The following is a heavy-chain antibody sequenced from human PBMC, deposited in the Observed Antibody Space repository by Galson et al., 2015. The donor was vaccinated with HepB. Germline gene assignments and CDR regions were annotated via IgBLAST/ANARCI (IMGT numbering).Heavy chain of an antibody. CDR1: GFTVSSNY. J-gene: IGHJ5*02. CDR3: ASHREQWRNWFDP. CDR2: IYGDGST. D-gene: IGHD6-19*01. V-gene: IGHV3-66*04. Sequence: SLRLSCAASGFTVSSNYMSWVRQAPGKGLEWVSFIYGDGSTDYADSVKGRFTISRDNSKNTLYLQMNSLRPEDTAVYYCASHREQWRNWFDPWGQGTLVTVSS.